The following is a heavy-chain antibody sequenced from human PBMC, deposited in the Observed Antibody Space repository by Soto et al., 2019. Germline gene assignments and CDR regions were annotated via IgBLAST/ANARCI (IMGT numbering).Heavy chain of an antibody. D-gene: IGHD5-18*01. CDR2: FIAMLGTP. CDR1: GGTFGSQG. J-gene: IGHJ4*02. CDR3: ARGAMATFDY. Sequence: QVQLVQSGAEVKKPGSSVKVSCKASGGTFGSQGIAWVRQAPGQGLEWMGGFIAMLGTPTYAKKVQGRATLSADESLTSSYLELRSLRSEDTGVYFCARGAMATFDYWGQGAVVTVSS. V-gene: IGHV1-69*01.